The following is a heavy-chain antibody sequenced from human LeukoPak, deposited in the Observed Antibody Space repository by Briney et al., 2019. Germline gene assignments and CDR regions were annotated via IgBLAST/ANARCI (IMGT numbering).Heavy chain of an antibody. CDR3: ASYSSGYDLSDY. Sequence: PSQTLSLTCTVSGGSIRGSSNYWGWIRQPPGKGLEWIGSIHYSGSTYYNPSLKSRVTISVDTSKNQFSLNLSSVTAADTAVYYCASYSSGYDLSDYWGQGTLVTVSS. CDR2: IHYSGST. J-gene: IGHJ4*02. CDR1: GGSIRGSSNY. V-gene: IGHV4-39*01. D-gene: IGHD5-12*01.